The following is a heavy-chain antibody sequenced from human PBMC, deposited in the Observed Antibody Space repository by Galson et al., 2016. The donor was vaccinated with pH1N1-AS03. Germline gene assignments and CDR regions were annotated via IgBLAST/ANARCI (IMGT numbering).Heavy chain of an antibody. CDR3: TRENRGASDY. CDR2: IKQDGSAK. CDR1: GFTLSNYW. J-gene: IGHJ4*02. Sequence: SLRLSCAASGFTLSNYWMRWVRQAPGKGLEWVANIKQDGSAKQYVDSVKGRFTISRDNAKNSLYLQINSLRSEDSAVYFCTRENRGASDYWGQGTLVTVSS. V-gene: IGHV3-7*01. D-gene: IGHD3-10*01.